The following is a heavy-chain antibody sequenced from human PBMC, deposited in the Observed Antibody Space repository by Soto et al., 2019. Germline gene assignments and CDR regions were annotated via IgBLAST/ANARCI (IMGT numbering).Heavy chain of an antibody. CDR1: GGSISSSSYY. CDR2: IYYSGST. Sequence: PSETLSLTCTVSGGSISSSSYYWGWIRQPPGKGLEWIGSIYYSGSTYYNPSLKSRVTISVDTSKNQFSLKLSSVTAADTAVYYCARPVAGTGPNWFDPWGQGTLVTVSS. J-gene: IGHJ5*02. V-gene: IGHV4-39*01. D-gene: IGHD6-19*01. CDR3: ARPVAGTGPNWFDP.